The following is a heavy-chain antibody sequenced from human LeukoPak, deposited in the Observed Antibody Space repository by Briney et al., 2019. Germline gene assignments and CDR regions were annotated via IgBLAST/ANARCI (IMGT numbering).Heavy chain of an antibody. CDR3: ARDQQFWFDP. D-gene: IGHD5-24*01. J-gene: IGHJ5*02. Sequence: GGTLRLSCGASGFTFSSYGMSWVRQAPGKGLEWVSVIYSGGSTYYADSVKGRFTISRDNSKNTLYLQMNSLRAEDTAVYYCARDQQFWFDPWGQGTLVTVSS. CDR2: IYSGGST. V-gene: IGHV3-53*01. CDR1: GFTFSSYG.